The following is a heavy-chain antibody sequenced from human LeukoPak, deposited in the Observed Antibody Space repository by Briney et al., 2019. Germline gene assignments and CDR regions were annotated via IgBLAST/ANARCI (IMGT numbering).Heavy chain of an antibody. CDR2: INHSGST. CDR1: GGSFSGYY. J-gene: IGHJ4*02. CDR3: ATRGGMFGFDY. D-gene: IGHD3-10*02. V-gene: IGHV4-34*01. Sequence: SETLSLTCAVYGGSFSGYYWSWIRQPPGKGLEWIGEINHSGSTNYNPSLKSRVTISVDTSKNQFSLKLSSVTAADTAVYYCATRGGMFGFDYWGQGTLVTVSS.